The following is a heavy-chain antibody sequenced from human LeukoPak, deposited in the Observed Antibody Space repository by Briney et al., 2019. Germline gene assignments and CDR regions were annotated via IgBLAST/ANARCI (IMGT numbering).Heavy chain of an antibody. V-gene: IGHV3-23*01. Sequence: GGSLRLSCAASGFTFSSYAMSWVRQAPGKGLDWVSVISGSGGTSYYADSAMGRFTISRDNSKNTLYLQLNSLRAEDTALYYCAKEGDSSGWYVGYWGQGTLVTVSS. D-gene: IGHD6-19*01. J-gene: IGHJ4*02. CDR1: GFTFSSYA. CDR3: AKEGDSSGWYVGY. CDR2: ISGSGGTS.